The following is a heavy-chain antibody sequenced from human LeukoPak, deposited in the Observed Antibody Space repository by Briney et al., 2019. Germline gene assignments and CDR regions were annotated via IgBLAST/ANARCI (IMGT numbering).Heavy chain of an antibody. D-gene: IGHD5/OR15-5a*01. Sequence: GGSLRLSCAASGFIFSSYSMNWVRQAPGKGLEWVSSISSSSIYIYYADSVKGRFTISRDNSNNTLYLQMNSLRAEDTAVYYCAKEVLYWGQGTLVTVSS. CDR3: AKEVLY. CDR2: ISSSSIYI. CDR1: GFIFSSYS. J-gene: IGHJ4*02. V-gene: IGHV3-21*04.